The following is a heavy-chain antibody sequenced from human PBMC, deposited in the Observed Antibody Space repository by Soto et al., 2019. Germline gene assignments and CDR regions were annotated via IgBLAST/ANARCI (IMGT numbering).Heavy chain of an antibody. Sequence: HITLKESGPTLVEPTQTLTLTCAFSGFSLSTSGVGVGWIRQPPGKALEWLAFIYWDDDKRYSPSLKTRLTNIKDTSINQVVLIMTNVDPVDTATYYCAYRQEYRGSWDSGWFDPWGQGTLVTVSS. D-gene: IGHD6-13*01. CDR3: AYRQEYRGSWDSGWFDP. CDR2: IYWDDDK. J-gene: IGHJ5*02. CDR1: GFSLSTSGVG. V-gene: IGHV2-5*02.